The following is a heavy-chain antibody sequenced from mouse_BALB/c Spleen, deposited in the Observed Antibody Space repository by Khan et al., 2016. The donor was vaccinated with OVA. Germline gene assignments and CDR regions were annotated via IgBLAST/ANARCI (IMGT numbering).Heavy chain of an antibody. V-gene: IGHV2-6-1*01. CDR3: ARQPYYHYNIMDY. Sequence: QMQLEESGPGLVAPSQSLSITCTISGFSLTNYGVHWVRQPPGKGLEWLVVIWNDGNTAYNSALKSRLTISMDNSKSQVFLKMNSLQTDDTAMYFCARQPYYHYNIMDYWGQGTSVTVSS. CDR1: GFSLTNYG. CDR2: IWNDGNT. D-gene: IGHD2-10*01. J-gene: IGHJ4*01.